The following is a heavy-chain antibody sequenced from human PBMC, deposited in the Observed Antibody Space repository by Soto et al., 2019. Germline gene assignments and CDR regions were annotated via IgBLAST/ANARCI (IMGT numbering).Heavy chain of an antibody. V-gene: IGHV4-39*02. Sequence: QLQLQESGPGLVKPSETLSLTCVVSGDSMTRGSYDWAWIRQPPGKGLEWIGSFYYTGSTNYNPSLKSRVTVSADKSNNPLSLRLTTVTDADTAVYYYARRLDFGNVYFTAPMDVWGKGTTVAVSS. D-gene: IGHD3-3*01. CDR2: FYYTGST. CDR3: ARRLDFGNVYFTAPMDV. CDR1: GDSMTRGSYD. J-gene: IGHJ6*03.